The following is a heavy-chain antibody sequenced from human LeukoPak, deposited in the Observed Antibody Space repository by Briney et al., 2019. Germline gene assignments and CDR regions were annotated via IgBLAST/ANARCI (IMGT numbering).Heavy chain of an antibody. CDR1: GVSISSYY. D-gene: IGHD3-22*01. CDR2: IYYSGST. J-gene: IGHJ4*02. V-gene: IGHV4-59*01. Sequence: KTSETLSLTCTVSGVSISSYYWSWIRQPPGKGLEWIGYIYYSGSTNYNPSLKSRVTISVDTSKNQFSLKLSSVTAADTAVYYCARIAVNYYDSSGYYFDYWGQGTLVTVSS. CDR3: ARIAVNYYDSSGYYFDY.